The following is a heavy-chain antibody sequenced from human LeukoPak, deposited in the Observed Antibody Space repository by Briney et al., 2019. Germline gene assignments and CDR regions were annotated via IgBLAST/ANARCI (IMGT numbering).Heavy chain of an antibody. CDR3: AKVRDLSISEPPFQH. J-gene: IGHJ1*01. V-gene: IGHV3-23*01. D-gene: IGHD1-14*01. CDR1: GFTFSSYA. CDR2: ISGSGGST. Sequence: PGGSLRLSCAASGFTFSSYAMSWVRQAPGKGLEWVSAISGSGGSTYYADSVKGRFTISRDNSKNTLYLQMNSLRAEDTAVYYCAKVRDLSISEPPFQHWGQGTLVTVSS.